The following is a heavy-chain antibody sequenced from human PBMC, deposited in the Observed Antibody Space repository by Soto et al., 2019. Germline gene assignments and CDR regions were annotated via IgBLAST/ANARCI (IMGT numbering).Heavy chain of an antibody. CDR2: INHSGST. CDR1: GGSFSGYY. Sequence: GPGPRKASETLSLTCAVYGGSFSGYYWSWIRQPPGKGLEWIGEINHSGSTNYNPSLKSRVTISVDTSKNQFSLKLSSVTAADTAVYYCARRRAGGYYTYYYYYGMDVWGQGTTVTVSS. CDR3: ARRRAGGYYTYYYYYGMDV. V-gene: IGHV4-34*01. D-gene: IGHD3-3*01. J-gene: IGHJ6*02.